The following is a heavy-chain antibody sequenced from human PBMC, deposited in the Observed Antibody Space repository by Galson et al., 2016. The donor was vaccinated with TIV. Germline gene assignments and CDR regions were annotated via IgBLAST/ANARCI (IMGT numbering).Heavy chain of an antibody. CDR2: INHSGTT. J-gene: IGHJ4*02. V-gene: IGHV4-34*01. CDR3: ARGPRLRTSLFEDITKTFDY. CDR1: GGSFSGYF. D-gene: IGHD3-3*01. Sequence: ETLSLTCAVYGGSFSGYFWSWIRQSPGGGLEWIGEINHSGTTRYSPSLKSRVTISLDMAKNQLSLKVTSVTAADTAVDYCARGPRLRTSLFEDITKTFDYWGQGARVTVSS.